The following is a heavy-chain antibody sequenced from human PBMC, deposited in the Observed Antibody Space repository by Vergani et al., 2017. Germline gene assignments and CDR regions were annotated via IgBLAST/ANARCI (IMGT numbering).Heavy chain of an antibody. CDR2: IIPIFGTA. CDR3: ARDLAYYDILTGYNLYYYYMAV. V-gene: IGHV1-69*01. Sequence: QVQLVQSGAEVKKPGSSVKVSCKASGGTFSSYAISWVRQAPGKGLEWMGGIIPIFGTANYAQKFQGRVTITADESTITAYMELSSLRSEDTAVYYCARDLAYYDILTGYNLYYYYMAVWGKGTTVTVSS. J-gene: IGHJ6*03. CDR1: GGTFSSYA. D-gene: IGHD3-9*01.